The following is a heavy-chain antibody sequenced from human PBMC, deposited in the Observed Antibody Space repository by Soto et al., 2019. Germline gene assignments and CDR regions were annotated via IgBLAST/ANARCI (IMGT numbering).Heavy chain of an antibody. CDR2: VSFDGSNK. D-gene: IGHD1-20*01. CDR3: ARDQTGITTTGGGRIDH. V-gene: IGHV3-30-3*01. J-gene: IGHJ4*02. CDR1: GFTFSTHA. Sequence: QVQLVESGGGVVQPGRSLRLSCAASGFTFSTHAMHWVSQAPGKGLECVAIVSFDGSNKYYADSVKGRFTISRDNSKNTLYLQMSGLTPEDTAVYYCARDQTGITTTGGGRIDHWGQGTLVTVS.